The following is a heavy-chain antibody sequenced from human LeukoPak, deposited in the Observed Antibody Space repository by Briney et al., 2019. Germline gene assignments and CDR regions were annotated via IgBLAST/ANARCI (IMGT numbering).Heavy chain of an antibody. CDR2: INHSGST. CDR1: GGSFSGYY. D-gene: IGHD3-3*01. V-gene: IGHV4-34*01. J-gene: IGHJ4*02. CDR3: ARGPSPCDFWSGYFNY. Sequence: PSETLSLTCAVYGGSFSGYYWSWIRQPPGKGLEWIGEINHSGSTNYNPSLKSRVTISVDTSKNQFSLKLSSVTAADTAVYYCARGPSPCDFWSGYFNYWGQGTLVTVSS.